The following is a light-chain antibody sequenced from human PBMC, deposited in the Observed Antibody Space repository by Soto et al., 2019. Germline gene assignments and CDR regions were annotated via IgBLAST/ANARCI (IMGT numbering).Light chain of an antibody. Sequence: QSVLTQPRSVSGSPGQSVTISCPGTSSDVGGYNYVSWYQLHPGKAPKLMIYDVTKRPSGVPDRFSGSKSGNTASLTISGLQAEDEADYYCCSYAGSSYVFGTGTKVTVL. CDR1: SSDVGGYNY. CDR3: CSYAGSSYV. J-gene: IGLJ1*01. CDR2: DVT. V-gene: IGLV2-11*01.